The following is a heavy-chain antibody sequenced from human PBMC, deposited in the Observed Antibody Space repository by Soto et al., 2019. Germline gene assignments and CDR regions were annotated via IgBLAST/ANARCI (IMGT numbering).Heavy chain of an antibody. D-gene: IGHD5-12*01. CDR3: VHGEVAHGYNYFDY. J-gene: IGHJ4*02. CDR2: IYWNDDK. V-gene: IGHV2-5*01. Sequence: QITLKESGPTLVKPTQTLTLTCTFSGFSLSTSGVGVGWIRQPPGKALEWLALIYWNDDKRYSPSLKSRLTITTDTSKNQVVLTMTNMDPVDTATYRCVHGEVAHGYNYFDYWGQGTLVTVSS. CDR1: GFSLSTSGVG.